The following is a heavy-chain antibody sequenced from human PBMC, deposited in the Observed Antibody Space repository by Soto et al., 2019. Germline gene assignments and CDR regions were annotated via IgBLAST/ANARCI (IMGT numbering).Heavy chain of an antibody. J-gene: IGHJ4*02. Sequence: EVQLLESGGGLVQPGGSLRLSCAASGFTFSSYAMSWVRQAPGKGLEWVLAISVGGGSTYYADSVKGRFTISRDNSKNTLYLQMNSLRAEDTAVYYCAAGLRLGSFDYWGQGTLVTVSS. D-gene: IGHD4-17*01. CDR1: GFTFSSYA. CDR3: AAGLRLGSFDY. CDR2: ISVGGGST. V-gene: IGHV3-23*01.